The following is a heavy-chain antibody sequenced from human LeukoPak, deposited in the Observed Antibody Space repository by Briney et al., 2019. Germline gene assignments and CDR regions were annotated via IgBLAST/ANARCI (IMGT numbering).Heavy chain of an antibody. D-gene: IGHD3-10*01. CDR3: AKVTYGSGTYGAFDS. CDR2: IYSDGST. V-gene: IGHV3-53*01. Sequence: GGSLRLSCAASGFTVSSNYMSWVRQAPGKGLEWVSEIYSDGSTYYAASVKGRFSISRDNSKNTVYLQMNSLRAEDTAVYYCAKVTYGSGTYGAFDSWGQGTLVTVSS. J-gene: IGHJ4*02. CDR1: GFTVSSNY.